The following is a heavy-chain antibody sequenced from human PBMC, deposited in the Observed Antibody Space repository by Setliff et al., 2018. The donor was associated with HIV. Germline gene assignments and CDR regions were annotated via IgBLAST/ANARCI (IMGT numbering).Heavy chain of an antibody. CDR3: ARESIVMVRGVPRPDFDGLDV. CDR2: INWNGGST. CDR1: GFTFDDYG. Sequence: GGSLRLSCAASGFTFDDYGMSWVRQAPGKGLEWVSGINWNGGSTGYADSVKGRFTISRDNAKNSLYLQMSTLTAEDTALYYCARESIVMVRGVPRPDFDGLDVWGQGTTVTVSS. J-gene: IGHJ6*02. D-gene: IGHD3-10*01. V-gene: IGHV3-20*04.